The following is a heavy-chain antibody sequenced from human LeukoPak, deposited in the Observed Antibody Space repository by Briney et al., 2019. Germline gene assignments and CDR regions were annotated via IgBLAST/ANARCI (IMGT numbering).Heavy chain of an antibody. D-gene: IGHD2-2*01. J-gene: IGHJ3*02. Sequence: SETLSLTCTVSGDSISSYYWSWIRQPAGKGLEWIGRIYASGSTNYNPSLKSRVTMSADTSQNQFSLKLSSVTAADTAVYYCARRNPGLVAAAIFHDAFDIWGQGTMVTVSS. CDR3: ARRNPGLVAAAIFHDAFDI. CDR2: IYASGST. CDR1: GDSISSYY. V-gene: IGHV4-4*07.